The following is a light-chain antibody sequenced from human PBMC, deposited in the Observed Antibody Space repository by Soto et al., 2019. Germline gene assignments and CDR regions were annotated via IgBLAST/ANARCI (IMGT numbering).Light chain of an antibody. Sequence: EIVLTQSPGTLSLSTGERATLSCRSSQSVSSSYLAWYQQKPGQAPRLLIYDASSRATGIPDRFSGSGSGTDCTLTISRLEPEDFAVYYCQQYGSSPTFGQGTKVEIK. J-gene: IGKJ1*01. CDR1: QSVSSSY. CDR2: DAS. CDR3: QQYGSSPT. V-gene: IGKV3-20*01.